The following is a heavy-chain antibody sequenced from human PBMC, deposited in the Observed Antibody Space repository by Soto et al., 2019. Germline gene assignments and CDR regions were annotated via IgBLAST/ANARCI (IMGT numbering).Heavy chain of an antibody. CDR2: IKSKTDGGTT. CDR1: GFTFNSAW. CDR3: TTRIGYVGRSVDY. D-gene: IGHD3-16*01. Sequence: GGSLRLSCAASGFTFNSAWMSWVRQAPGKGLEWVGRIKSKTDGGTTDYAAPVKGRFTISRDDSKDTLSLQMNSLKTDDTALYYCTTRIGYVGRSVDYWGQGTLVTVSS. V-gene: IGHV3-15*01. J-gene: IGHJ4*02.